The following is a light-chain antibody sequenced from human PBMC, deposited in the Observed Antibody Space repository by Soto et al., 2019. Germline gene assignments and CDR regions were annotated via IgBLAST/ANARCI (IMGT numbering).Light chain of an antibody. CDR2: RNN. Sequence: QSVLTQPPSASGTPGQRVTISCSGSNSNIGSKYVYWYQQLPGTAPKLLLYRNNQRPSGVPDRFSGSKSGTSASLAISGLRSEDEGDYYCAAWDNSLVGGPAFGGGTKVTVL. CDR3: AAWDNSLVGGPA. CDR1: NSNIGSKY. V-gene: IGLV1-47*01. J-gene: IGLJ2*01.